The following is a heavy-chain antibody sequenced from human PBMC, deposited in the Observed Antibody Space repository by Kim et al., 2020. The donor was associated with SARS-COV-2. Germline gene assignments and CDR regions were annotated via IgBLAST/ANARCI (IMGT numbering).Heavy chain of an antibody. J-gene: IGHJ4*02. D-gene: IGHD3-16*02. CDR3: AKGLSRGTVWGSYR. Sequence: GGSLRLSCAASGFTFSSYAMSWVRQAPGKGLEWVSAISGSGGSTYYADSVKGRFTISRDNSKNTLYLQMNSLRAEDTAVYYCAKGLSRGTVWGSYRWGQGTLVTVSS. CDR1: GFTFSSYA. V-gene: IGHV3-23*01. CDR2: ISGSGGST.